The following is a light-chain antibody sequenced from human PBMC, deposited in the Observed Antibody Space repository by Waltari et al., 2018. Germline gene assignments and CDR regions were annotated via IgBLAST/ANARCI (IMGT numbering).Light chain of an antibody. J-gene: IGKJ2*03. Sequence: IQMTQSPSALSASVGDRVTISCRASQNIYSNLAWYQQKPVKAPKLLIYAASSLQSGIPSRFSGSGSWTDFTLTISSLQPEDSAAYYCQHYYDNPYSFGQGTKVEIK. CDR1: QNIYSN. V-gene: IGKV1-6*01. CDR3: QHYYDNPYS. CDR2: AAS.